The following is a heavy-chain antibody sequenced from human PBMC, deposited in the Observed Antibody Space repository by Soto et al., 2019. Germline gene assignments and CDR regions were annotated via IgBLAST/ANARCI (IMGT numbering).Heavy chain of an antibody. J-gene: IGHJ4*02. CDR2: IHYSQSS. CDR3: AKMGDDHGRSYFDS. D-gene: IGHD1-26*01. V-gene: IGHV4-39*01. CDR1: GGSINSPFF. Sequence: SETLSLTCTVSGGSINSPFFWAWLRQPPGKGLEWIASIHYSQSSYSHPSLRSRITISAGASMDQFSLRLASMTAADTAEYHCAKMGDDHGRSYFDSWGQGLLVTVSS.